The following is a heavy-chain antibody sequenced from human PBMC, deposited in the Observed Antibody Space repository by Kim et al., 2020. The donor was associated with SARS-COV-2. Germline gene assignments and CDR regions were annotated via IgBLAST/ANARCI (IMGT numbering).Heavy chain of an antibody. D-gene: IGHD5-12*01. CDR3: AKFRGYSFEYYFDS. V-gene: IGHV4-59*12. Sequence: NPSTKGRLTISVDTSKNRCSLKMASVTAADTAVYYCAKFRGYSFEYYFDSWGRGTLVTVSS. J-gene: IGHJ4*02.